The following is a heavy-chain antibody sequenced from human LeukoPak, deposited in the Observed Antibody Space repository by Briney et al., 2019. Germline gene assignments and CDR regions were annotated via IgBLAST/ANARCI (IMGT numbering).Heavy chain of an antibody. V-gene: IGHV3-7*01. J-gene: IGHJ4*02. CDR1: GFTFSSYW. D-gene: IGHD1-26*01. Sequence: PGGSLRLSCAASGFTFSSYWMSWVRQAPGEGLEWVAKIKEDGGAKYYVDSVKGRFTISRDNAKNSLYLQMNSLRAEDTAVYYCARDLVVVGASEDYWGQGTLVTVSS. CDR3: ARDLVVVGASEDY. CDR2: IKEDGGAK.